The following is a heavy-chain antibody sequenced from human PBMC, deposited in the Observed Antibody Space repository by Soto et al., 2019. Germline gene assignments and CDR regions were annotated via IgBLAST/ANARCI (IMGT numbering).Heavy chain of an antibody. Sequence: QVQLVESGGGVVQPGRSLRLSCAASGFTFNNYGMHXVRQTPGKGLEWVAVISNDGSDKYYADSVKGRLTISRDNSKNTVYLQMNSXRXXXXXXXXXXXXXXXXXXXXIDXGQGTXVTVSS. J-gene: IGHJ3*01. V-gene: IGHV3-30*03. CDR2: ISNDGSDK. CDR1: GFTFNNYG. CDR3: XXXXXXXXXXXID.